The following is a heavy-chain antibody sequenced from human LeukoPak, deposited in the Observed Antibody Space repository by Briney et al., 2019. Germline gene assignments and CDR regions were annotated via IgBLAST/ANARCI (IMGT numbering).Heavy chain of an antibody. CDR1: GFTVSSNY. J-gene: IGHJ3*02. V-gene: IGHV3-66*01. Sequence: GGSLRLSCAASGFTVSSNYMSWVRQAPGKGLEWVSVIYSGGSTYYTDSVKGRFTISRDNSKNTLYLQMNSLRAEDTAVYYCARGGPNDAFDIWGQGTMVTVSS. D-gene: IGHD5-12*01. CDR3: ARGGPNDAFDI. CDR2: IYSGGST.